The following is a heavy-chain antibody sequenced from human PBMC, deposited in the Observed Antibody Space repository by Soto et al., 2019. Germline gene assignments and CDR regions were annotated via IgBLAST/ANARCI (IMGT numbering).Heavy chain of an antibody. CDR2: ISAYNGNT. D-gene: IGHD5-12*01. CDR3: ARSHRIVARLLDS. CDR1: GYTFTSYG. Sequence: QVQLVQSGAEVKKPGASVKVSCKASGYTFTSYGISWVRQAPGQGLEWMGWISAYNGNTNYAQKLQGRVTMTTDTATRTADMELRSLRSDDTAVYYCARSHRIVARLLDSWGQGTLVTVSS. V-gene: IGHV1-18*01. J-gene: IGHJ4*02.